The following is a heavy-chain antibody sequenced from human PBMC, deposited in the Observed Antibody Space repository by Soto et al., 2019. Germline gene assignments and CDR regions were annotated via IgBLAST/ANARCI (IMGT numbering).Heavy chain of an antibody. CDR3: TRVGGSSGWQYGMDV. Sequence: EVQLVESGGGLVQPGGSLRLSCAASGFTISDYYMDWVRQAPGKGLEWVGRTRNKANSYTTEYAASVKGRFTISRDESKNSLYLQMNSLKTEDTAVYYCTRVGGSSGWQYGMDVWGQGTTVTVSS. V-gene: IGHV3-72*01. CDR1: GFTISDYY. CDR2: TRNKANSYTT. J-gene: IGHJ6*02. D-gene: IGHD6-19*01.